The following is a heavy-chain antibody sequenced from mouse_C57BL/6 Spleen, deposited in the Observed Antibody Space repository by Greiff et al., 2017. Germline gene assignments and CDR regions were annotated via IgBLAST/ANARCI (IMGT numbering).Heavy chain of an antibody. J-gene: IGHJ4*01. D-gene: IGHD2-4*01. V-gene: IGHV3-6*01. CDR1: GYSITSGYY. CDR2: ISYDGSN. CDR3: ARIYYDYVGYAMDY. Sequence: EVQLVESGPGLVKPSQSLSLTCSVTGYSITSGYYWNWIRQFPGNKLEWMGYISYDGSNNYNPSLKNRISITRDTSKNQFFLKLNSVTTEDTATYYCARIYYDYVGYAMDYWGQGTSVTVSS.